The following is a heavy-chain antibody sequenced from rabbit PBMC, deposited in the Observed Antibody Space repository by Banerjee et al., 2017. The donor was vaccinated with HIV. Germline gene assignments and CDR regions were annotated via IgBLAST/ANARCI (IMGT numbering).Heavy chain of an antibody. D-gene: IGHD6-1*01. V-gene: IGHV1S40*01. CDR3: ARGYYSDDYGGYSWDL. J-gene: IGHJ3*01. Sequence: QSLEESGGDLVKPGASLTLTCTASGFSFSSRHYMCWVRQAPGKGLEWIACIYAGSSGGSYDASLAKGRFTISKTSSTVTLQMTSLTAAVTATYFCARGYYSDDYGGYSWDLGGQGTLV. CDR1: GFSFSSRHY. CDR2: IYAGSSGGS.